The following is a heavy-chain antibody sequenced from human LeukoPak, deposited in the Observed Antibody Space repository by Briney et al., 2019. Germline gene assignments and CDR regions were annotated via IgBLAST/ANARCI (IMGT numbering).Heavy chain of an antibody. D-gene: IGHD6-19*01. J-gene: IGHJ4*02. CDR3: ARDYPNERVAGIRPRLGLFDY. Sequence: GASVKVSCKASGYTFTGYYMHWVRQAPGQGLEWMGWINPNSGGTNYAQKFQGRVTMTRDTSISTAYMELSRLRSDDTAVYYCARDYPNERVAGIRPRLGLFDYWGQGTLVTVSS. CDR2: INPNSGGT. V-gene: IGHV1-2*02. CDR1: GYTFTGYY.